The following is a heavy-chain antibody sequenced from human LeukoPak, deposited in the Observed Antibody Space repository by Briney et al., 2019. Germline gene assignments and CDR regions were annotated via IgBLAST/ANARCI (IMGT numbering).Heavy chain of an antibody. V-gene: IGHV4-61*02. D-gene: IGHD1-20*01. Sequence: SETLSLTCTVSGGSISSGSYYWSWIRQPAGKGLEWIGRIYTSGSTNYNPSLKSRVTTSVDTSKNQFSLKLSSVTAADTAVYYCARERLDNWNRNNHFDYWGQGTLVTVSS. CDR3: ARERLDNWNRNNHFDY. CDR1: GGSISSGSYY. CDR2: IYTSGST. J-gene: IGHJ4*02.